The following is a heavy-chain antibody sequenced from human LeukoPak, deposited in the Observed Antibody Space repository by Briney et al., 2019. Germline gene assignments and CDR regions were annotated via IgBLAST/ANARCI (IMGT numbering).Heavy chain of an antibody. J-gene: IGHJ4*02. V-gene: IGHV3-21*01. CDR1: GFTFSSYS. CDR3: ASLGSQNYDILTGLYYFDY. Sequence: GGSLRLSCAASGFTFSSYSMNWVRQAPGKGLEWVSSISSSSSYIYYADSVKGRFTISRDNAKNSLYLQMNSLRAEDTAVYYCASLGSQNYDILTGLYYFDYWGQGTLVTVSS. D-gene: IGHD3-9*01. CDR2: ISSSSSYI.